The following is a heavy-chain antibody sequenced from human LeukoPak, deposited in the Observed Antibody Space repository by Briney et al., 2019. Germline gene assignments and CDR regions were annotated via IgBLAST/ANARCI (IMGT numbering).Heavy chain of an antibody. CDR2: IIPIFGTA. J-gene: IGHJ6*03. Sequence: ASVKVSCKASGGTFSSYAISWVRQAPGQGLEWMGGIIPIFGTANYAQKLQGRVTMTTDTSTSTAYMELRSLRSDDTAVYYCARGGLWFGELSPKDYYYYMDVWGKGTTVTISS. CDR1: GGTFSSYA. V-gene: IGHV1-69*05. D-gene: IGHD3-10*01. CDR3: ARGGLWFGELSPKDYYYYMDV.